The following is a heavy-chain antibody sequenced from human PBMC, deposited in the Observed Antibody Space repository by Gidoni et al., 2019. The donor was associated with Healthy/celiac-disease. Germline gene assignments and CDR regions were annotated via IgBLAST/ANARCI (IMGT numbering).Heavy chain of an antibody. D-gene: IGHD1-20*01. CDR3: ARDGITGTHFDY. Sequence: EVQLVESGGGLVKPGGSRRLSCAASGVTFSNYSMNWVRKAPGKGVEWGVSISSCSSYIFYADSVKGRFTISRDNAKNSLYRQMNSLRAEDTAVYYCARDGITGTHFDYWGQGTLVTVSS. V-gene: IGHV3-21*01. CDR2: ISSCSSYI. CDR1: GVTFSNYS. J-gene: IGHJ4*02.